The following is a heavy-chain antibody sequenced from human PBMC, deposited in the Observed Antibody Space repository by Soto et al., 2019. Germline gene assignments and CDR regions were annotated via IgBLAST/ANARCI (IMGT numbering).Heavy chain of an antibody. CDR2: IYYSGST. CDR3: ARALSPYGDYVINYYYMDV. D-gene: IGHD4-17*01. CDR1: GGSISSGGYY. Sequence: SETLSLTCTVSGGSISSGGYYWSWIRQHPGKGLEWIGYIYYSGSTYYNPSLKSRVTISVDTSKNQFSLKLSSVTAADTAVYYCARALSPYGDYVINYYYMDVWGKGTKDTVSS. V-gene: IGHV4-31*03. J-gene: IGHJ6*03.